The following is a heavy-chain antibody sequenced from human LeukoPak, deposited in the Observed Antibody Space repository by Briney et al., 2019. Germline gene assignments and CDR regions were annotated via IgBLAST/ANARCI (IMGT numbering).Heavy chain of an antibody. Sequence: GGSLRLSCAASGFTFSSYEMNWVRQAPGKGLEWVSYISSSGSTIYYADSVKGRFTISRDNAKNSLYLQMNSLRAEDTAVYYCARDWSSDVVVVAAASEDAFASWGQGTMVTVSS. CDR2: ISSSGSTI. J-gene: IGHJ3*02. V-gene: IGHV3-48*03. CDR3: ARDWSSDVVVVAAASEDAFAS. CDR1: GFTFSSYE. D-gene: IGHD2-15*01.